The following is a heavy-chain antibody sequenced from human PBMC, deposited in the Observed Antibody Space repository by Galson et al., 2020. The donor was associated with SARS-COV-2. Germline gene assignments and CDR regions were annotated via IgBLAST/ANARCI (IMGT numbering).Heavy chain of an antibody. V-gene: IGHV3-30*18. D-gene: IGHD3-3*01. CDR1: GFIFNEHG. CDR3: AKDYSCWCGRIEKCYFYGVDV. J-gene: IGHJ6*02. Sequence: GGSLRLSCAGSGFIFNEHGMHWVRQAPGKGLEWVAAISHDGRRQFYVESVKGRFTISRDNSKEELYLQMNSLKAEDTGLYYCAKDYSCWCGRIEKCYFYGVDVWGQGTTVTVSS. CDR2: ISHDGRRQ.